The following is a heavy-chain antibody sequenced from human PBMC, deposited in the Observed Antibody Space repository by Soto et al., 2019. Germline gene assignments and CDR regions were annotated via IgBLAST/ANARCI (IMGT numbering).Heavy chain of an antibody. CDR2: IKQDGSEK. CDR3: ARRNLYSPAKSYYFDY. V-gene: IGHV3-7*01. CDR1: GFTFSSYW. J-gene: IGHJ4*02. Sequence: PGGSLRLSCAASGFTFSSYWMSWVRQAPGKGLEWVANIKQDGSEKYYVDSVKGRFTISRDNAKNSLYLQMNSLRAEDTAVYYCARRNLYSPAKSYYFDYWGQGTLVTVSS. D-gene: IGHD1-1*01.